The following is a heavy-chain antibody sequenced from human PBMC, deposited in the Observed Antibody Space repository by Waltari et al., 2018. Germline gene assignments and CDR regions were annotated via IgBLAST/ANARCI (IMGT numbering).Heavy chain of an antibody. J-gene: IGHJ4*02. CDR2: IYSAGRT. D-gene: IGHD4-17*01. Sequence: EVQLVESGGGLIPPGGSLSLSCAASGILVSANYMNWVRRAPGKGPKWVSVIYSAGRTYYADSVKGRFTISRDNTKNTVYLQMNNLKTEDTAVYYCARPGEGPSSHWGQGTLVTVSS. CDR1: GILVSANY. V-gene: IGHV3-53*01. CDR3: ARPGEGPSSH.